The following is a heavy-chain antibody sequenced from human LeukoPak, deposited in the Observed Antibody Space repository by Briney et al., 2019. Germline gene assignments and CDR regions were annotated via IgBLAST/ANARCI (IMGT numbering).Heavy chain of an antibody. V-gene: IGHV4-61*01. CDR1: GGSVSSGSYY. CDR2: IYDSGNT. J-gene: IGHJ3*02. D-gene: IGHD1-26*01. CDR3: ARDHYGYYDAFDI. Sequence: PSETLSLTCTVPGGSVSSGSYYWSWIRQPPGKGLEWIGYIYDSGNTNYNPSLKSRVTISVDTSKNQFSLNLRSVTAADTAVYYCARDHYGYYDAFDIWGQGTMFTVSS.